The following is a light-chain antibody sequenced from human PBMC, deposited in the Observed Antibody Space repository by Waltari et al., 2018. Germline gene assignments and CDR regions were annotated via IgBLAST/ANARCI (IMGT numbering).Light chain of an antibody. CDR3: QMYVRLPVT. V-gene: IGKV3-20*01. CDR2: DTS. J-gene: IGKJ1*01. CDR1: QPVGRA. Sequence: EIVLTQSPGPLAFSPGERATLSCRASQPVGRALDWYQQKPGQAPRLLIYDTSTRATGIPDRFSGSGSGTDFSLTISRVEPEDFAVYYCQMYVRLPVTFGQGTKVEVK.